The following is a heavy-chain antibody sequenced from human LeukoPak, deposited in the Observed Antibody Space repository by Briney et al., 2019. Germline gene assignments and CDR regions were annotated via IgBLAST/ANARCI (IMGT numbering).Heavy chain of an antibody. V-gene: IGHV1-46*01. J-gene: IGHJ5*02. D-gene: IGHD6-13*01. CDR2: INPSGGST. Sequence: ASVKVSCKASGYTFTSYYIHWVRQAPGQGLEWMGIINPSGGSTTYAQRFQGRITMTRGTSTTTVYMELSSLRSEDTALYYCARDRSSRYSSSEGCFDPWGQGTLVTVSS. CDR3: ARDRSSRYSSSEGCFDP. CDR1: GYTFTSYY.